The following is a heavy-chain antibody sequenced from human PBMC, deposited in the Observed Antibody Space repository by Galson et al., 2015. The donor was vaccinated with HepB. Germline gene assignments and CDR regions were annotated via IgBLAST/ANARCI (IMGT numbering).Heavy chain of an antibody. D-gene: IGHD1-26*01. V-gene: IGHV3-23*01. CDR1: RFTFSTYA. CDR2: ISSRSGIT. Sequence: SLRLSCAVSRFTFSTYAMTWVRQAPGKGLEWVSSISSRSGITYYADSVRGRFTISRDNSNNTIFLQMHSLRVEDTAVHYCTKGEGVPTPTRVFYHDMDVWGKGTAVTVSS. CDR3: TKGEGVPTPTRVFYHDMDV. J-gene: IGHJ6*04.